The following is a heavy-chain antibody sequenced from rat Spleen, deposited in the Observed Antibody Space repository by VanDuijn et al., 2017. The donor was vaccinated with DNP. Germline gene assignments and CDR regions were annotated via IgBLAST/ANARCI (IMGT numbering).Heavy chain of an antibody. J-gene: IGHJ2*01. V-gene: IGHV3-3*01. CDR2: ISSAGTT. D-gene: IGHD1-4*01. CDR1: AYSITRTYR. Sequence: EVQLQESGPGLVKPSQSLSLTCSVTAYSITRTYRWNWIRKFPGNKLEWMGYISSAGTTNYDPSLKSRISITRDTSKNQFFLQVNSVTTEDTATYYCARSSDCGCNWDYWGQGVMVTVSS. CDR3: ARSSDCGCNWDY.